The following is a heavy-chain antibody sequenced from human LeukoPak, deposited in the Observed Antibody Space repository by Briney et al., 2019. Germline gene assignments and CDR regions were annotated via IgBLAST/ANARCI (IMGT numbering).Heavy chain of an antibody. Sequence: GGSPRLSCAASGFTFSIYAMSWVRQAPGKGLEWVSAISASGGTTYYADSVKGRFTISRDNSKNTLYLQANSLRAEDTAVYYCAKEPREYCSSTSCPNWIDAWGQGTLVPVST. J-gene: IGHJ5*02. CDR2: ISASGGTT. V-gene: IGHV3-23*01. D-gene: IGHD2-2*01. CDR3: AKEPREYCSSTSCPNWIDA. CDR1: GFTFSIYA.